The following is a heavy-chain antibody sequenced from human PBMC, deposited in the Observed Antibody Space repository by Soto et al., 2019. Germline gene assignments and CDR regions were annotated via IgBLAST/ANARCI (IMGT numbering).Heavy chain of an antibody. CDR1: GHTFTGYY. J-gene: IGHJ6*02. D-gene: IGHD5-12*01. CDR3: ARDQWDGYKQSYGMDV. CDR2: INPNSGTT. V-gene: IGHV1-2*02. Sequence: ASVKVSCKASGHTFTGYYMHWVRQAPGQGLEWMGWINPNSGTTNYAQKYQGRVTITADTSTSTAYMELRSLRSEDTAVYYCARDQWDGYKQSYGMDVWGQGTTVTVSS.